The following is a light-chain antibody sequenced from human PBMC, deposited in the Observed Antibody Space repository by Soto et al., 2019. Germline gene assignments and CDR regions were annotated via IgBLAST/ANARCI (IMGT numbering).Light chain of an antibody. CDR3: QQYGSSPRT. Sequence: EIVLTQSPGTLSLSPGERATLSCRASQSVSSYLAWYQQKSGQAPRLLIYGASSRATGIPDRFSGSGSGTDFILTISRLEPEDFAVYYCQQYGSSPRTFGQGTKVEIK. CDR1: QSVSSY. CDR2: GAS. V-gene: IGKV3-20*01. J-gene: IGKJ1*01.